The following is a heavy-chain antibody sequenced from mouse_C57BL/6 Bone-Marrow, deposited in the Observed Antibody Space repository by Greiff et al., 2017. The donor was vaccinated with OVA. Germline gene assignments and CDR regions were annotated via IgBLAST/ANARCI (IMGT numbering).Heavy chain of an antibody. CDR3: ARSAEVYYGSSSWFAY. D-gene: IGHD1-1*01. CDR2: IDPSDSYT. CDR1: GYTFTSYW. Sequence: VQLQQPGAELVMPGASVKLSCKASGYTFTSYWMHWVKQRPGQGLEWIGEIDPSDSYTNYNQKFKGKSTLTVDKSSSTAYMQLSSLTSEDSAVYYCARSAEVYYGSSSWFAYWGQGTLVTVSA. J-gene: IGHJ3*01. V-gene: IGHV1-69*01.